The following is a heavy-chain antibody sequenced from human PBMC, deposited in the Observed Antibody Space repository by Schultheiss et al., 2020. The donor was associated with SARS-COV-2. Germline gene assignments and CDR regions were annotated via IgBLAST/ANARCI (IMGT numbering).Heavy chain of an antibody. Sequence: GESLKISCAASGFTVSSNYMTWVRQTPGKGLEWVSTIYTGGSTYYADSVKGRFTISRDSSKNTLYLQMNSLRIEDTAVYYCARDVGIAAVTDDYWGQGTLVTVSS. V-gene: IGHV3-66*01. D-gene: IGHD6-13*01. J-gene: IGHJ4*02. CDR2: IYTGGST. CDR3: ARDVGIAAVTDDY. CDR1: GFTVSSNY.